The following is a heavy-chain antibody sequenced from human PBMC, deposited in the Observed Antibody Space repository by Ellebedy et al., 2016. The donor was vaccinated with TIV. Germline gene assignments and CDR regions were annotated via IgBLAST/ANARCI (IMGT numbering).Heavy chain of an antibody. Sequence: SETLSLXXTVSGGSIRSYYWSWIRQPAGKGLEWIGRMYSSGSTNYNPSLKSRVIFSVDTSKNQFSLKVNSVTAADTAVYYCTRHAYDASDFHYIDVWGKGTTVTVSS. V-gene: IGHV4-4*07. CDR3: TRHAYDASDFHYIDV. CDR1: GGSIRSYY. J-gene: IGHJ6*03. CDR2: MYSSGST. D-gene: IGHD5-12*01.